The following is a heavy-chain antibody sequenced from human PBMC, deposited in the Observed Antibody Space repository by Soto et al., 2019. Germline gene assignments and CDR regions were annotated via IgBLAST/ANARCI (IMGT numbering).Heavy chain of an antibody. D-gene: IGHD3-3*01. CDR3: ARHVGYDFWSGYRHNYYYGMDV. CDR2: IDPSDSYT. Sequence: GESLKISCKGSGYSFTSYWISWVRQMPGKGLEWMGRIDPSDSYTNYSPSFQGHVTISADKSISTAYLQWSSLKALDTAMYYCARHVGYDFWSGYRHNYYYGMDVWGQGTTVTVSS. V-gene: IGHV5-10-1*01. CDR1: GYSFTSYW. J-gene: IGHJ6*02.